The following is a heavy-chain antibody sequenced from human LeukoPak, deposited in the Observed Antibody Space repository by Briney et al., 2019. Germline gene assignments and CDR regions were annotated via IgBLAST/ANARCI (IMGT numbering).Heavy chain of an antibody. CDR1: GGSISSSSNY. V-gene: IGHV4-39*01. CDR2: IYYSGSI. Sequence: PSETLSLTCTVSGGSISSSSNYWGWIRQPPGKGLEWIGSIYYSGSIYYNPSLKSRVTVFVDTSRNQFPLKLSSVTAADTAVYYCARAMYGPRRYFDYWGQGTLVTVSS. CDR3: ARAMYGPRRYFDY. D-gene: IGHD2-8*01. J-gene: IGHJ4*02.